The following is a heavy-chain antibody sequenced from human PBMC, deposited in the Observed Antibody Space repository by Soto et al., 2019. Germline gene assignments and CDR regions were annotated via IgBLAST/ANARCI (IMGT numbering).Heavy chain of an antibody. V-gene: IGHV1-46*01. J-gene: IGHJ4*02. D-gene: IGHD3-3*01. CDR1: GYSFRNYY. Sequence: GASVKVSCKASGYSFRNYYIHWVRQAPGQGFEWMGAINPSGGSTSYSQQFQGRVTVTSDTSTGTVYLELSSLGSEDTAVYYCARDGTIFGVLVNFDFWGQGTLVTVSS. CDR2: INPSGGST. CDR3: ARDGTIFGVLVNFDF.